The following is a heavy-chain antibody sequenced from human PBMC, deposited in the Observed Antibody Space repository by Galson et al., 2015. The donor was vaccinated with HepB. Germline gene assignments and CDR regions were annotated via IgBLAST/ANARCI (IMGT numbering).Heavy chain of an antibody. V-gene: IGHV3-49*04. D-gene: IGHD6-13*01. Sequence: SLRLSCAASGFTFGDYAMSWVHQAPGKGLEWVGFIRSKAYGGTTEYAESVKGRFTISRDDSKSIAYLQMNSLKTEDTAVYYCTRDPGIAAAGYYFDYWGQGTLVTVSS. J-gene: IGHJ4*02. CDR1: GFTFGDYA. CDR2: IRSKAYGGTT. CDR3: TRDPGIAAAGYYFDY.